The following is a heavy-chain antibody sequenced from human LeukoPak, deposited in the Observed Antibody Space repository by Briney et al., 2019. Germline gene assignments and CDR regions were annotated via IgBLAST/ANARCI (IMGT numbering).Heavy chain of an antibody. V-gene: IGHV4-39*07. D-gene: IGHD6-19*01. Sequence: SETLSLTCTVSGGSISSSKYYWGWIRQPPGKGLEWIGTIFNSGSTHYNPSLKSRVTISVDTSKNQFSLKLSSVTAADTAVYCCARASRGWYDYWGQGTLATVSS. CDR2: IFNSGST. J-gene: IGHJ4*02. CDR3: ARASRGWYDY. CDR1: GGSISSSKYY.